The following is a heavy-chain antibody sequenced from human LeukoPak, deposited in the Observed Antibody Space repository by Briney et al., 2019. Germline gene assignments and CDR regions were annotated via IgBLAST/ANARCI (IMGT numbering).Heavy chain of an antibody. CDR2: IYHSGST. D-gene: IGHD1-14*01. Sequence: SETLSLTCAVYGGSFSGYYWSWIRQPPGKGLEWIGEIYHSGSTNYNPPLKSRVTISVDKSKNQFSLKLSSVTAADTAVYYCARVRKPTGWFDPWGQGTLVTVSS. CDR1: GGSFSGYY. J-gene: IGHJ5*02. CDR3: ARVRKPTGWFDP. V-gene: IGHV4-34*01.